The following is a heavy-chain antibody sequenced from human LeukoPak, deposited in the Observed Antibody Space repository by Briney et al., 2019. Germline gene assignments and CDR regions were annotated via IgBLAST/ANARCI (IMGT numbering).Heavy chain of an antibody. Sequence: ASVKVSCKASGYTFTSYGISWVRQAPGQGLERMGWISAYNGNTNYAQKLQGRVTMTTDTSTSTAYMELRSLRSDDTAVYYCARDSTVTTFRGCVDPWGQGTLVTVSS. D-gene: IGHD4-17*01. J-gene: IGHJ5*02. CDR1: GYTFTSYG. CDR3: ARDSTVTTFRGCVDP. CDR2: ISAYNGNT. V-gene: IGHV1-18*01.